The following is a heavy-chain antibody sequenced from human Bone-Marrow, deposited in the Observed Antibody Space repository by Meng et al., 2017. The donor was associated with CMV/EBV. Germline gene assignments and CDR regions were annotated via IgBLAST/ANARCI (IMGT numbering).Heavy chain of an antibody. D-gene: IGHD3-3*01. CDR3: ARSLEWLYYYYYGMDV. CDR1: GGSLSGYY. Sequence: SETLSLTCAAYGGSLSGYYWSWIRQPPGKGLEWIGEINHSGSANYNPSLKSRVTISVDTSKNQFSLKVSSVTAADTAVYYCARSLEWLYYYYYGMDVWGQGTTVTVSS. V-gene: IGHV4-34*01. CDR2: INHSGSA. J-gene: IGHJ6*02.